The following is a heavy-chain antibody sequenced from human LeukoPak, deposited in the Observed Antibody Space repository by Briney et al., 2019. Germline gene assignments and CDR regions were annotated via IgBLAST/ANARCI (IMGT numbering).Heavy chain of an antibody. CDR1: GGSITSYY. Sequence: SETLSLTCTVSGGSITSYYWSWIRQPPGKGLEWIGYIFYSGSTNYKPSLKSRVTISVDTSKNQFSLKLSSVTAADTAVYYCARRSLGQLFDSWGQGTLVTVS. CDR3: ARRSLGQLFDS. D-gene: IGHD6-13*01. J-gene: IGHJ5*01. V-gene: IGHV4-59*08. CDR2: IFYSGST.